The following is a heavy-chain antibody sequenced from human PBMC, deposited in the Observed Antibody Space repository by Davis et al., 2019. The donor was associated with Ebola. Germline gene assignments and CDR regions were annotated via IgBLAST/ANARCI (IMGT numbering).Heavy chain of an antibody. CDR1: GGSISTYY. J-gene: IGHJ5*02. D-gene: IGHD4-11*01. Sequence: GSLRLSCTVSGGSISTYYWTWIRQPPGKGLEWIGYIYYSGSTNYNPSLKSRVTISVDTSKNQFSLKLSSVTAADTAVYYCARVLTTVTTGWFDPWGQGTLVTVSS. CDR2: IYYSGST. V-gene: IGHV4-59*01. CDR3: ARVLTTVTTGWFDP.